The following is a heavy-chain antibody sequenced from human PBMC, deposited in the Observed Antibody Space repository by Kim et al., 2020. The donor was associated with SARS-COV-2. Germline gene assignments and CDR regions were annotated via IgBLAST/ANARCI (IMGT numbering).Heavy chain of an antibody. D-gene: IGHD6-6*01. CDR3: ARGNPYSISYWFDP. V-gene: IGHV3-30*01. Sequence: ADSVKGRFTISRDNSKNTLYLQMNSLRAEDTAVYYCARGNPYSISYWFDPWGQGTLVTVSS. J-gene: IGHJ5*02.